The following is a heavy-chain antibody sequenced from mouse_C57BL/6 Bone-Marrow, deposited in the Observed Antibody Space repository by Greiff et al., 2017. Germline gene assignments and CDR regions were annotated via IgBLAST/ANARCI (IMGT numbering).Heavy chain of an antibody. CDR2: IYPRSGNT. Sequence: VQRVESGAELARPGASVKLSCKASGYTFTSYGISWVKQRTGQGLEWIGEIYPRSGNTYYNEKFKGKATLTADKSSSTAYMELRSLTSEDSAVYFCARAFQLGPLDYWGQGTTLTVSS. D-gene: IGHD4-1*02. CDR1: GYTFTSYG. CDR3: ARAFQLGPLDY. J-gene: IGHJ2*01. V-gene: IGHV1-81*01.